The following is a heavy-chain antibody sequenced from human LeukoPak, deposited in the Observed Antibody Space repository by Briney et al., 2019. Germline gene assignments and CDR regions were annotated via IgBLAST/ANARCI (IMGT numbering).Heavy chain of an antibody. J-gene: IGHJ4*02. Sequence: GGSLRLSCAASGFTFSNAWMSWVRQAPGKGLEWVGRIKSKTDGGTTDYAAPVKGRFTISRDDSKNTLYLQMISLRPEDTAVYYCAKDFGCSGGSCPRTFDYWGQGTLVTVSS. V-gene: IGHV3-15*01. CDR3: AKDFGCSGGSCPRTFDY. CDR1: GFTFSNAW. CDR2: IKSKTDGGTT. D-gene: IGHD2-15*01.